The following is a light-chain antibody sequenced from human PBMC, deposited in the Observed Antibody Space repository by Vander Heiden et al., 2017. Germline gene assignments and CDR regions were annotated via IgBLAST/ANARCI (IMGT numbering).Light chain of an antibody. CDR1: QGISSH. CDR3: QQYYSYPVT. Sequence: IRMTQSPSSFSASTGDRVTITCRASQGISSHLAWYQQKPGKAPKLLIYGASTLERGVPSRFSGSGSGTDFTVTISFLQPEDFATYYCQQYYSYPVTFGGGTKVEIK. J-gene: IGKJ4*01. CDR2: GAS. V-gene: IGKV1-8*01.